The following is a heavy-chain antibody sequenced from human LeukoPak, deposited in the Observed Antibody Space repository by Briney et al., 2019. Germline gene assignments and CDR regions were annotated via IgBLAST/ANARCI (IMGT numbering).Heavy chain of an antibody. J-gene: IGHJ4*02. Sequence: SETLSLTCAVYGGSFSGYYWSWIRQPPGKGLEWIGEIYHSGSTNYNPSLKSRVTISVDKSKNQFSLKLSSVTAADTAVYYCARDSLGDSSSGGFDYWGQGTLVTVSS. CDR3: ARDSLGDSSSGGFDY. V-gene: IGHV4-34*01. CDR2: IYHSGST. D-gene: IGHD6-6*01. CDR1: GGSFSGYY.